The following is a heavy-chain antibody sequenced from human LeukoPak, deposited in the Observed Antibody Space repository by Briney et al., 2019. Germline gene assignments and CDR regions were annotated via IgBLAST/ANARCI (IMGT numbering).Heavy chain of an antibody. CDR2: IDTTTGNP. CDR1: GYPFSAHF. V-gene: IGHV7-4-1*02. Sequence: ASVRVSCKASGYPFSAHFLNWVRQAPGQGLEWMGNIDTTTGNPRYAQDFTGRFVFSLNTSVSTAHLQITSLEADDTAAYYCVRGTPTPGMDYWGQGTQVTVSS. CDR3: VRGTPTPGMDY. D-gene: IGHD3-10*01. J-gene: IGHJ4*02.